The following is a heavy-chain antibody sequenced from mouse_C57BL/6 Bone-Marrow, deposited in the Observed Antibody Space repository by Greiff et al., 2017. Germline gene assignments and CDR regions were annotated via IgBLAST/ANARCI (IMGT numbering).Heavy chain of an antibody. V-gene: IGHV1-82*01. CDR2: IYPGDGDT. Sequence: QVQLQQSGPELVKPGASVKISCKASGYAFSSSWMNWVKQRPGKGLEWIGWIYPGDGDTNYNGKFKGKATLTADKSSSTAYMQLSRLTPENSAVYFCERGSLLWPRQGHFDYWGQGTTLTVSS. D-gene: IGHD2-1*01. J-gene: IGHJ2*01. CDR3: ERGSLLWPRQGHFDY. CDR1: GYAFSSSW.